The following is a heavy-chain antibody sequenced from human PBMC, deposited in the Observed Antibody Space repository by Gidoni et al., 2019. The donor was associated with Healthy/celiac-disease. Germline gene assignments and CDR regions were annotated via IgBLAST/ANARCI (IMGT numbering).Heavy chain of an antibody. V-gene: IGHV3-15*01. CDR1: GFTFRNAW. D-gene: IGHD3-22*01. CDR3: TTDGLDDSSGYYDY. J-gene: IGHJ4*02. CDR2: IKSKTDGGTT. Sequence: EAQLVESGGGLVKPGGSLRLSCAASGFTFRNAWMSWVRQAPGNGLEWVGRIKSKTDGGTTDYAAPVKGRFTISRDDSKNTLYLQMNSLKTEDTAVYYCTTDGLDDSSGYYDYWGQGTLVTVSS.